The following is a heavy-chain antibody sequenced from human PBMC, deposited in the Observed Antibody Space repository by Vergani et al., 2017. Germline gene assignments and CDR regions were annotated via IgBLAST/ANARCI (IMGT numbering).Heavy chain of an antibody. CDR2: IYHSGST. V-gene: IGHV4-4*02. D-gene: IGHD2-21*01. Sequence: QVQLQESGPGLVKPSGTLSLTCAVSGGSISSSNWWSWVRQPPGKGLEWIGEIYHSGSTNYNPSLKSRVTISVNKSKNQFSLKLSSLTAADPAEYYGARACGPDRRNWFDPWGQGTLVTVSS. J-gene: IGHJ5*02. CDR3: ARACGPDRRNWFDP. CDR1: GGSISSSNW.